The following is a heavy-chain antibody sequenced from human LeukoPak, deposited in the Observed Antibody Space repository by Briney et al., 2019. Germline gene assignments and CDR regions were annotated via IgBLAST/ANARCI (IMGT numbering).Heavy chain of an antibody. V-gene: IGHV3-74*01. CDR1: GFTFGSYW. CDR3: ARDRGSTNGFAP. D-gene: IGHD1-26*01. Sequence: GGSLRLSCAASGFTFGSYWMHWVRQAPGKGLVWVSHIDRDGRSTNYAGSVKGRFTISRDNARNTLFLQMNSLRVEDTAVYYCARDRGSTNGFAPWGQGTLVTVS. J-gene: IGHJ5*02. CDR2: IDRDGRST.